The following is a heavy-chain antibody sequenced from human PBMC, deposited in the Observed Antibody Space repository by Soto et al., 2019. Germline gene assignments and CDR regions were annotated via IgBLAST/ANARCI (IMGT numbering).Heavy chain of an antibody. Sequence: GASVKVSCKASGYTFTSYGISWVRQAPGQGLEWMGWISAYNDNTNYAQKLQGRVTMTTDTSTSTAYMELRSLRSDDTAVYYCVRVTGTIYYYYYYMDVWGKGTTVTVSS. CDR1: GYTFTSYG. CDR3: VRVTGTIYYYYYYMDV. V-gene: IGHV1-18*01. J-gene: IGHJ6*03. CDR2: ISAYNDNT. D-gene: IGHD1-7*01.